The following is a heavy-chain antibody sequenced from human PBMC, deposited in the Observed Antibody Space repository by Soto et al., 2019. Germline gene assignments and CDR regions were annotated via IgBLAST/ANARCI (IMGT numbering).Heavy chain of an antibody. CDR3: ASQGKGYCSGGSCYGAYYYYGMDV. J-gene: IGHJ6*02. Sequence: QVQLVQSGAEVKKPGSSVKVSCKASGGTFSSYAISWVRQAPGQGLEWMGGIIPIFGTANYAQEFQGRVTITADESTSTAYMELSSLRSEDTAVYYCASQGKGYCSGGSCYGAYYYYGMDVWGQGTTVTVSS. V-gene: IGHV1-69*01. CDR2: IIPIFGTA. D-gene: IGHD2-15*01. CDR1: GGTFSSYA.